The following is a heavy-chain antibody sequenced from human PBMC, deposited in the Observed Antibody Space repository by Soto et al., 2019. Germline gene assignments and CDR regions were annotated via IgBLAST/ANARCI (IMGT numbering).Heavy chain of an antibody. CDR1: GGSISSGGYY. V-gene: IGHV4-31*03. CDR2: IYYSGST. CDR3: VRGGYYDSSGYYAGLDAFDI. Sequence: PSETLSLTCTVSGGSISSGGYYWSWIRQHPGKGLEWIGYIYYSGSTYYNPSLKSRVTISVDTSKNQFSLKLSSVTAADTAVYYCVRGGYYDSSGYYAGLDAFDIWGQGTMVTVSS. J-gene: IGHJ3*02. D-gene: IGHD3-22*01.